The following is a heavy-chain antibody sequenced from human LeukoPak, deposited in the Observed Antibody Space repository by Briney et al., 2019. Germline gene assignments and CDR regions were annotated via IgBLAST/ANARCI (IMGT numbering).Heavy chain of an antibody. V-gene: IGHV4-34*01. Sequence: PSETLSLTCAVYGGSFSGYYWSWIRQPPGKGLEWIGEIDHSGSTNYNPSLKSRVTISVDTSKNQFSLKLSSVTAADTAVYYCARGGYCSSTSCYGGAFDIWGQGTMVTVS. CDR1: GGSFSGYY. CDR2: IDHSGST. J-gene: IGHJ3*02. D-gene: IGHD2-2*01. CDR3: ARGGYCSSTSCYGGAFDI.